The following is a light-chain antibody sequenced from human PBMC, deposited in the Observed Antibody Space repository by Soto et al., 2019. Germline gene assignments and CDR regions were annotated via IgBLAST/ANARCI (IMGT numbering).Light chain of an antibody. CDR2: GAS. Sequence: EIVLTQSPGTLSLSPGERATLSCRASQSVSNNYLAWYQQKPGQAPRLLIYGASSRATGIPDRFSGSGSGTDFTLTISRLEPEDFAVYYCQQYGSSPVTLGQGTRLEI. CDR1: QSVSNNY. CDR3: QQYGSSPVT. V-gene: IGKV3-20*01. J-gene: IGKJ5*01.